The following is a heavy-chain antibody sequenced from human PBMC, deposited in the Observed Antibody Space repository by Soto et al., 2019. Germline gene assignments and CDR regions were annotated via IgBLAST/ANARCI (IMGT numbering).Heavy chain of an antibody. Sequence: QVQLQQWGAGLLKPSETLSLTCAVHGGSFSGYYWSWIRQPPGKGLEWIGEINHSGSTNYNPSLKSRVTISVDTSKNQFSLKLSSVTAADTAVYYCARGRVTTPLAFFDYWGQGTLVTVSS. CDR1: GGSFSGYY. V-gene: IGHV4-34*01. D-gene: IGHD4-17*01. CDR3: ARGRVTTPLAFFDY. CDR2: INHSGST. J-gene: IGHJ4*02.